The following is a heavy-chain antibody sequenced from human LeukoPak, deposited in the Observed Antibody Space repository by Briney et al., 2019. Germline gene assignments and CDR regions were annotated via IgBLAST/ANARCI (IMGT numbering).Heavy chain of an antibody. CDR1: GYTFTSYG. Sequence: ASVKVSCKASGYTFTSYGISWVRQAPGQGLEWMGWISAYNGNTNYAQKLQGRVTMTTDTSTSTAYMELRSLRSDDTAVYYCARDYDFWSGYYKRTYGMDVWGQGTTVTVSS. CDR3: ARDYDFWSGYYKRTYGMDV. D-gene: IGHD3-3*01. CDR2: ISAYNGNT. V-gene: IGHV1-18*01. J-gene: IGHJ6*02.